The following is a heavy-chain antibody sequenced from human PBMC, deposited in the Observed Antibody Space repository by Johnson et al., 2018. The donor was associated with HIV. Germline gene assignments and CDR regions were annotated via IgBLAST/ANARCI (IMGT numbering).Heavy chain of an antibody. V-gene: IGHV3-30-3*01. Sequence: MQLVESGGGVVQPGRSLRLSCAASGFTFSSYAMHWVRQAPGKGLEWVAGISYDGSNKYYADSVKGRFTISRDNSKNTLYLQMNSLRAEDTAVYYCARGVDGAFDIWGQGTMVTVSS. CDR3: ARGVDGAFDI. D-gene: IGHD3-10*01. CDR1: GFTFSSYA. J-gene: IGHJ3*02. CDR2: ISYDGSNK.